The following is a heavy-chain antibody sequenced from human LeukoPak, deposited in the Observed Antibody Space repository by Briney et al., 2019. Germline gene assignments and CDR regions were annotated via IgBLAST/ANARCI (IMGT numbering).Heavy chain of an antibody. CDR3: ARSYYGSGSYQGYAFDI. Sequence: SETLSLTCTVSGGSITSGGYYWSWIRQPAGKGLEWIGRIYTSGSTNYNPSLKSRVTMSVDTSKNQFSLKLSSVTAADTAVYYCARSYYGSGSYQGYAFDIWGQGTMVTVSS. D-gene: IGHD3-10*01. V-gene: IGHV4-61*02. J-gene: IGHJ3*02. CDR2: IYTSGST. CDR1: GGSITSGGYY.